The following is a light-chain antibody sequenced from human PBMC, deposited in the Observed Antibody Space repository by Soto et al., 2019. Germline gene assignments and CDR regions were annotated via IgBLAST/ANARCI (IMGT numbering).Light chain of an antibody. Sequence: QSALTQPRSVSGSPGQSVTVSCIGTSSDVGDYNSVSWYQQHPGKAPKLMIYDVSKRPSGVPDRFSGSKSGNTASLTISGLQAEDEADYYCFSYTSSGTYVFGTGTKVTVL. CDR1: SSDVGDYNS. CDR3: FSYTSSGTYV. CDR2: DVS. J-gene: IGLJ1*01. V-gene: IGLV2-11*01.